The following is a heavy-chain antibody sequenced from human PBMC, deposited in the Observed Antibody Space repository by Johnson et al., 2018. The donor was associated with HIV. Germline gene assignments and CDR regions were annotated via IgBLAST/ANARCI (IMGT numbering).Heavy chain of an antibody. D-gene: IGHD6-25*01. CDR1: GFTFDDYA. J-gene: IGHJ3*02. Sequence: VQLVESGGGLVQPGRSLRLSCAASGFTFDDYAMHWVRQAPGKGLEWVSGISWNSGSIGYADSVTGRFPISRDNAKNSLYLQMNSLRAEDTALYYCAKALSIAATPYAFDMWGRGTMVTVSS. V-gene: IGHV3-9*01. CDR2: ISWNSGSI. CDR3: AKALSIAATPYAFDM.